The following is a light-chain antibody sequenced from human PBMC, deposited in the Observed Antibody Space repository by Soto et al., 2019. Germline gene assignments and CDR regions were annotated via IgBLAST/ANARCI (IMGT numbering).Light chain of an antibody. J-gene: IGKJ1*01. CDR1: QSFGTW. CDR3: QQYNTYSRT. V-gene: IGKV1-5*03. Sequence: DIQMTHSPSTLSASVGDRVTITCRASQSFGTWLAWYQQEPGKAPKLLIYKASSLEGGVPSRFSGSGSGTEFTLTISSLQPDDFATYYCQQYNTYSRTVGQGTVVDIK. CDR2: KAS.